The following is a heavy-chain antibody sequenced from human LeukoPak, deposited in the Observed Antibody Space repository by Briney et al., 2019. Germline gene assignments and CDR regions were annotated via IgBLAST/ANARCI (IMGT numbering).Heavy chain of an antibody. CDR1: GFTFSTYN. CDR2: ITSSSSYI. D-gene: IGHD1-26*01. J-gene: IGHJ6*03. V-gene: IGHV3-21*06. Sequence: GGSLRLSCAASGFTFSTYNMNWVRHAPGKGLEWISSITSSSSYIYYADSVKGRFTISRDNAKNSLFLQMNNLSPDDTAVYFCARDPYSGNYGNYYYYYMDVWGKGTTVTISS. CDR3: ARDPYSGNYGNYYYYYMDV.